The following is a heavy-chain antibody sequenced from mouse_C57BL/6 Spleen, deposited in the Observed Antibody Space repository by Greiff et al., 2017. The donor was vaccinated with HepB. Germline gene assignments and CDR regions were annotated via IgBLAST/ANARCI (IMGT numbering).Heavy chain of an antibody. J-gene: IGHJ1*03. V-gene: IGHV3-1*01. CDR2: ISYSGST. Sequence: DVQLQESGPGMVKPSQSLSLTCTVTGYSITSGYDWHWIRHFPGNKLEWMGYISYSGSTNYNPSLKSRISITHDTSKNHFFLKLNSVTTEDTATYYCARDWDYYGLDVWGTGTTVTVSS. CDR3: ARDWDYYGLDV. D-gene: IGHD1-1*01. CDR1: GYSITSGYD.